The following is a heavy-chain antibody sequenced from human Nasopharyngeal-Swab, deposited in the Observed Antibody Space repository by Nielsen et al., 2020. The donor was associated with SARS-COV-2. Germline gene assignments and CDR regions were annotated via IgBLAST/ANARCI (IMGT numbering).Heavy chain of an antibody. J-gene: IGHJ1*01. Sequence: GGSLRLSCAASGFTFSSYGMHWVRQAPGKGLEWVAVISYDGSNKYYADSVKGRFTISRDNSKNTLYLQMNSLRAEDTAVYYCAKGQRAVLLWSSIQHWGQGTLVTVSP. CDR3: AKGQRAVLLWSSIQH. V-gene: IGHV3-30*18. CDR1: GFTFSSYG. CDR2: ISYDGSNK. D-gene: IGHD3-10*01.